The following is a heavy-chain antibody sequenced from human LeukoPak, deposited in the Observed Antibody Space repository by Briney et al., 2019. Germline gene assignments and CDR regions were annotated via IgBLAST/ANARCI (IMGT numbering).Heavy chain of an antibody. CDR2: IYYSGST. D-gene: IGHD6-13*01. Sequence: SETLSLTCTVSGGSISSYYWSWIRQPPGKGLEWIGYIYYSGSTNYNPSLKSRVAISVDTSKNQFSPKLSSVTAADTAVYYCARVSPYSSSWYYFDYWGQGTLVTVSS. V-gene: IGHV4-59*01. CDR1: GGSISSYY. CDR3: ARVSPYSSSWYYFDY. J-gene: IGHJ4*02.